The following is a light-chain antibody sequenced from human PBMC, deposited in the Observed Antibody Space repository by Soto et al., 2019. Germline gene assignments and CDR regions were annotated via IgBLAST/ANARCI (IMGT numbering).Light chain of an antibody. CDR2: DAS. Sequence: DIQMTQSPSSLSASVGDRVTITCQASQDITNSLNWYQQKPGKAPNLLIFDASNLDAGVPSRFSGSGSGTYFTFTIHSLEPEDFAVYYCQHRGEWPPGATFGQGTRLEI. CDR1: QDITNS. CDR3: QHRGEWPPGAT. V-gene: IGKV1-33*01. J-gene: IGKJ5*01.